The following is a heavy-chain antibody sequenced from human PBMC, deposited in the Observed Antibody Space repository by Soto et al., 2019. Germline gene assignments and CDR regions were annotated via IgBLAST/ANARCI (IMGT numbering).Heavy chain of an antibody. Sequence: GGSLRLSCAASGFTFSSYAMHWVRQAPGKGLEWVAVISYDGSNKYYADSVKGRFTISRDNSKNTLYLQMNSLRAEDTAVYYCEVGSSGPVDNWGQGTLVTVSS. CDR1: GFTFSSYA. V-gene: IGHV3-30-3*01. D-gene: IGHD6-19*01. J-gene: IGHJ4*02. CDR2: ISYDGSNK. CDR3: EVGSSGPVDN.